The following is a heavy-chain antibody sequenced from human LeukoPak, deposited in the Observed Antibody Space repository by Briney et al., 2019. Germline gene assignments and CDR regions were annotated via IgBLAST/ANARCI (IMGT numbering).Heavy chain of an antibody. D-gene: IGHD1-26*01. V-gene: IGHV4-34*01. Sequence: SETLSLTCAVYGGSFSGYYWSWIRQPPGKGLEWIGEINHSGSTNYNPSLKSRVTISVDTSKNQFSLKLSSVTAADTAVYYCARGGGSYPDAFDIWGQGTMVAVSS. CDR2: INHSGST. J-gene: IGHJ3*02. CDR3: ARGGGSYPDAFDI. CDR1: GGSFSGYY.